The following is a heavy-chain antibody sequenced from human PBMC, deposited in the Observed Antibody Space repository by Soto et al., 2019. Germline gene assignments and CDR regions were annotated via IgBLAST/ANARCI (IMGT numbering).Heavy chain of an antibody. Sequence: SVKVSCKASGGTFSSYAISWVRQAPGQGLEWMGGIIPIFGTANYAQKFQGRVTITADESTSTAYMELSSPRSEDTAVYYCARVSHSSYGDDAFDIWGQGTMVTVSS. CDR2: IIPIFGTA. V-gene: IGHV1-69*13. J-gene: IGHJ3*02. CDR1: GGTFSSYA. D-gene: IGHD6-19*01. CDR3: ARVSHSSYGDDAFDI.